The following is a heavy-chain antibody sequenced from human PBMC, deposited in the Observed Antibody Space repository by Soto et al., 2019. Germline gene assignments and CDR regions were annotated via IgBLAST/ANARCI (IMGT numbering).Heavy chain of an antibody. D-gene: IGHD3-10*01. CDR2: IYYSGST. CDR1: GGSISSGGYY. J-gene: IGHJ5*02. V-gene: IGHV4-31*03. CDR3: ARSSVAMVRGAGWFDP. Sequence: SETLSLTCTVSGGSISSGGYYWSWIRQHPGKGLEWIGYIYYSGSTYYNPSLKSRVTISVDTSKNQFSLKLSSVTAADTAVYYCARSSVAMVRGAGWFDPWGQGPLLTVSS.